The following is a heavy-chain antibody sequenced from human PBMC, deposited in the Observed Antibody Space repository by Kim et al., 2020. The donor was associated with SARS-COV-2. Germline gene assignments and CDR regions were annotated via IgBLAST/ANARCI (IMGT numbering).Heavy chain of an antibody. V-gene: IGHV3-74*01. CDR3: SRVFGGSWWGAGDY. CDR1: GFTFSDYW. D-gene: IGHD2-15*01. Sequence: GGSLRLSCAASGFTFSDYWMQWVRQAPGERPVWVSRISHDEGTINYADSVKGRFTISRDNAKNTLYLPLASLRAEDTAVYYCSRVFGGSWWGAGDYWGRGTLVSVSS. CDR2: ISHDEGTI. J-gene: IGHJ4*02.